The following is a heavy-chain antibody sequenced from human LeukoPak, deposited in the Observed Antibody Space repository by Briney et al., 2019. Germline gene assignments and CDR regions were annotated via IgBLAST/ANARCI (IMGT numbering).Heavy chain of an antibody. D-gene: IGHD1-14*01. Sequence: ASVKLSYKASGYTFTGYYMHWVRQAPGQGLEWMGWINPNSGGTNYTQKFQGRVTMTRNTSISTAHMELSRLRSDDTAVYYCARERVRNHYYYGMDVWGQGTTVTVSS. V-gene: IGHV1-2*02. CDR2: INPNSGGT. CDR3: ARERVRNHYYYGMDV. J-gene: IGHJ6*02. CDR1: GYTFTGYY.